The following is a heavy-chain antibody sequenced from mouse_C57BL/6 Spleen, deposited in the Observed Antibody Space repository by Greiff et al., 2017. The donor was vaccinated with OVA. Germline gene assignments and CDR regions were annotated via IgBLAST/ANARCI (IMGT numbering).Heavy chain of an antibody. CDR3: ARRNYDGYYWFAY. Sequence: QVQLQQSGAELVKPGASVKLSCKASGYTFTSYWMHWVKQRPGQGLEWIGMIHPNSGSTNYNEKFKSKATLTVDTSSSTAYMQLSSLTSEDSAVYYCARRNYDGYYWFAYWGQGTLVTVSA. V-gene: IGHV1-64*01. D-gene: IGHD2-3*01. J-gene: IGHJ3*01. CDR2: IHPNSGST. CDR1: GYTFTSYW.